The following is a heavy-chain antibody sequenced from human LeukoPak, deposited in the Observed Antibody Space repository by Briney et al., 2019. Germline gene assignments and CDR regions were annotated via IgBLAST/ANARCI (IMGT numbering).Heavy chain of an antibody. J-gene: IGHJ4*02. CDR1: GFTFSSYG. V-gene: IGHV3-30*18. D-gene: IGHD2-2*01. Sequence: GRSLRLSCAASGFTFSSYGMHWVRQAPGKGLEWVAVISYDGSNKYYADSVKGRFTISRDNSKNTLYLQMNSLRAEDTAVYYCAKDKISRGYYFDYWGQGTLVTVSS. CDR2: ISYDGSNK. CDR3: AKDKISRGYYFDY.